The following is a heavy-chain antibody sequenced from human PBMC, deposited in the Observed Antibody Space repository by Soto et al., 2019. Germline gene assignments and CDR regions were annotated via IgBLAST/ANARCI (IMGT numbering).Heavy chain of an antibody. V-gene: IGHV4-30-2*06. CDR2: IGHLETT. Sequence: VSGGKRIDGGGRWIFKQQSREKGLEWLGYIGHLETTYYNPSFKSRLSLSIDRTRNQFSLSLSSMTAADKSVDYCARGGGYDFFAFWVHGIQVTVSS. CDR3: ARGGGYDFFAF. CDR1: GGKRIDGGGR. J-gene: IGHJ4*01. D-gene: IGHD2-15*01.